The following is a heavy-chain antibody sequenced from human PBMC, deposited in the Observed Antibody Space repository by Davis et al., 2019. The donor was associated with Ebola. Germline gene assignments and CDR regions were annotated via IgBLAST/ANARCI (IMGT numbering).Heavy chain of an antibody. CDR3: ARDRVLVFDY. Sequence: GGSLRLSCAASGFTFSSYAMNWVRQAPGKGLEWVSAISGSGGSTYYADSVKGRFTISRDNAKNTLYLQMNSLRAEDTAVYYCARDRVLVFDYWGQGTLVTVSS. J-gene: IGHJ4*02. D-gene: IGHD2-8*02. CDR2: ISGSGGST. CDR1: GFTFSSYA. V-gene: IGHV3-23*01.